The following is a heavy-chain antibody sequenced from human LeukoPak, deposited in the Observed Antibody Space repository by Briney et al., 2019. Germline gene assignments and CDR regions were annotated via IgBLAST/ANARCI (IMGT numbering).Heavy chain of an antibody. V-gene: IGHV3-74*01. CDR3: ARGGSHGDY. CDR2: VNPDGSNV. D-gene: IGHD3-16*01. J-gene: IGHJ4*02. CDR1: GFTFTRYW. Sequence: GGSLRLSCAASGFTFTRYWMHWVRQVPGKGLVWVSRVNPDGSNVTYGDSVKGRFTSSRDNAENTLCLQMHSLRAEDMAVYYCARGGSHGDYWGQGILVTVSS.